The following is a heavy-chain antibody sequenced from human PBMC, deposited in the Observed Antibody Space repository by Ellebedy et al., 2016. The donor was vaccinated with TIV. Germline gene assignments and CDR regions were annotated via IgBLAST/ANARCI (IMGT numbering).Heavy chain of an antibody. V-gene: IGHV4-59*01. CDR2: THYSGNN. CDR1: GASIRDYY. CDR3: ARVVPATGDAFNI. D-gene: IGHD2-15*01. Sequence: MPSETLSLTCTVSGASIRDYYWTWIRQPPGKGLEWIAYTHYSGNNNYNPSLKSRVTISVDTSKSQFSLKVNPLTAADTAVYFCARVVPATGDAFNIWGQGTMVTVS. J-gene: IGHJ3*02.